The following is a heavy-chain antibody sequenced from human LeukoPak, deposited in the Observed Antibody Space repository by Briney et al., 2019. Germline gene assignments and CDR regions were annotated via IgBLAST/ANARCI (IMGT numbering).Heavy chain of an antibody. D-gene: IGHD2-2*01. V-gene: IGHV1-69*05. CDR2: LIPIFGIA. Sequence: GPAVKVSCKASGGTFSSDAMSWVGQARGQGREWMGGLIPIFGIANYAQKFQGRVRISTHASTSTAYMELSSLRSEDTALYYCTRVSPQRYCSSTSCPPDDYYYYMDVWGKGTTVTVSS. CDR1: GGTFSSDA. CDR3: TRVSPQRYCSSTSCPPDDYYYYMDV. J-gene: IGHJ6*03.